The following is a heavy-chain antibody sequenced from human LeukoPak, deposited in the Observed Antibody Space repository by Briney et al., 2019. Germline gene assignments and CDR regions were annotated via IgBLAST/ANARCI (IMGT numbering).Heavy chain of an antibody. Sequence: SETLCLTCTVSGDSISSSTYYWGCIRPPPGQELESVVRIYYSGKNYYNSSISRRATICVATSKTQFPLRLSPVTAADTAIYYCARLYDGKRPPDYWGQGTLVTVSS. CDR1: GDSISSSTYY. V-gene: IGHV4-39*01. CDR2: IYYSGKN. J-gene: IGHJ4*02. CDR3: ARLYDGKRPPDY. D-gene: IGHD2-8*01.